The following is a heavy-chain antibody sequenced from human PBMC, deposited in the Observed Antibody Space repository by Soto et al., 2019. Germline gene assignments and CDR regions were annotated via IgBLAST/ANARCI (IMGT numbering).Heavy chain of an antibody. CDR1: GGSLSNYG. D-gene: IGHD4-17*01. J-gene: IGHJ6*02. V-gene: IGHV1-69*12. CDR2: IIPVFGTA. Sequence: QVQLVQSGAEVKKPGSSVKVSCKASGGSLSNYGISWVRQAPGQGLEWMGGIIPVFGTANYAQKFQGRVTXXAHXSTSIVYMDVTSLRSEDTAVYYCARGDATKIVVTTYYGMDVWGQGTTVTVSS. CDR3: ARGDATKIVVTTYYGMDV.